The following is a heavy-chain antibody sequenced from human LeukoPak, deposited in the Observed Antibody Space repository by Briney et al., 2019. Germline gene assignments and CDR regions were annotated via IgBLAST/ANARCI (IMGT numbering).Heavy chain of an antibody. V-gene: IGHV4-59*01. J-gene: IGHJ6*03. CDR3: ARDLYDILTGYPLYYMDV. D-gene: IGHD3-9*01. CDR1: ARSISSYY. Sequence: SATLSLTCTVSARSISSYYWGWIRQPPGKGLEWIVYIYYSGSTNYNTSLKSRVTISVDTSKNQFSLKLSSVTAADTAVYYCARDLYDILTGYPLYYMDVWGKGTTVTISS. CDR2: IYYSGST.